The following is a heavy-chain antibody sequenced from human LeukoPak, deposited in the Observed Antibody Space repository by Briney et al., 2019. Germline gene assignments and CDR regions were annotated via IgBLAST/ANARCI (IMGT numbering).Heavy chain of an antibody. CDR2: INPNSGGT. Sequence: ASVNVSCKASGYTFTGYYMHWVRQAPGQGLEWMGWINPNSGGTNYAQKFQGRVTMTRDTSISTAYMELSRLRSDDTAAYYCARDWITMVRGVLDWGQGTLVTVSS. CDR1: GYTFTGYY. D-gene: IGHD3-10*01. CDR3: ARDWITMVRGVLD. J-gene: IGHJ4*02. V-gene: IGHV1-2*02.